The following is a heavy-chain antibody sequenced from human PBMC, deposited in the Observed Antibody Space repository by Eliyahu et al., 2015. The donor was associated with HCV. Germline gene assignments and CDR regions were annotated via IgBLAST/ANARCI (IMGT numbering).Heavy chain of an antibody. CDR3: ARGPLATVVTPDSNWFDP. J-gene: IGHJ5*02. CDR2: INHSGST. Sequence: QVQLQQWGAGLLKPSETLSLTCAVYGGSFSGYYWSWIRQPPGKGLEWIGEINHSGSTNYHPSLKSRVTISVDTSKNQFSLKLSSVTAADTAVYYCARGPLATVVTPDSNWFDPWGQGTLVTVSS. V-gene: IGHV4-34*01. CDR1: GGSFSGYY. D-gene: IGHD4-23*01.